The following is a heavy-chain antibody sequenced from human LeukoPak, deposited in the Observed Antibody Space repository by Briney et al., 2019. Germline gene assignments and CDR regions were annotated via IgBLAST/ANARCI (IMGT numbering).Heavy chain of an antibody. Sequence: GESLKISCKASGYNFPNHWIGWVRQMPGKGLEGMGIIYPGDSDTRYSPSFQGQVTISADKSINTAYPQWSSLKASDTAMYYCARLASGGYRYGPNDYWGQGTLVTVSS. J-gene: IGHJ4*02. V-gene: IGHV5-51*01. D-gene: IGHD5-18*01. CDR3: ARLASGGYRYGPNDY. CDR1: GYNFPNHW. CDR2: IYPGDSDT.